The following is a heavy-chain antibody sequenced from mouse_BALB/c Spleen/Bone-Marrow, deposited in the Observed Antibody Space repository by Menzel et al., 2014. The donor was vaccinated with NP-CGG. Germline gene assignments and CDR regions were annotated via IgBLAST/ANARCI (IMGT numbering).Heavy chain of an antibody. D-gene: IGHD1-1*01. Sequence: VHVKQSGAELVKPGASVKLSCTASGFSIKDTYMHWVKQRPEQGLEWIGRIDPANGNTKYDPKFQGKATITADTSSNTAYLQLSSLTSEDTAVYYCASYYYGSSSFAYWGQGTMVTVSA. CDR3: ASYYYGSSSFAY. CDR1: GFSIKDTY. J-gene: IGHJ3*01. V-gene: IGHV14-3*02. CDR2: IDPANGNT.